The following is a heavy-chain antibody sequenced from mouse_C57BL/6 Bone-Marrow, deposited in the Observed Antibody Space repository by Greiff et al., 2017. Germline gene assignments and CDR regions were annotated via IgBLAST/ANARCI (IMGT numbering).Heavy chain of an antibody. Sequence: DVHLVESGGGLVQPGGSLSLSCAASGFTFTDYYMSWVRQPPGKALEWVGFIGNKVNGYTTEYSASVKGRFNISRYNSQSIIYLQMNALRAEDSAAYCCARSFSTGTKYFDFWGTGTTVTVSS. V-gene: IGHV7-3*01. J-gene: IGHJ1*03. D-gene: IGHD4-1*01. CDR3: ARSFSTGTKYFDF. CDR1: GFTFTDYY. CDR2: IGNKVNGYTT.